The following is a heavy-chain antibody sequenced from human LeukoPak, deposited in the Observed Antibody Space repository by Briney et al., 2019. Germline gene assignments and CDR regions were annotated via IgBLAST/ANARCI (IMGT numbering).Heavy chain of an antibody. V-gene: IGHV1-46*01. CDR1: GYPFTMYY. D-gene: IGHD2-15*01. CDR3: VRDGVCSGGSCSIAYYFDY. J-gene: IGHJ4*02. CDR2: IDPHGGST. Sequence: ASVKVSCKASGYPFTMYYIHWVRQAPGQDLEWMGVIDPHGGSTTYAQKFQGRVSMTRDTSTSTIYMKLSSLRSEDTALYFCVRDGVCSGGSCSIAYYFDYWGQGTLVTVSS.